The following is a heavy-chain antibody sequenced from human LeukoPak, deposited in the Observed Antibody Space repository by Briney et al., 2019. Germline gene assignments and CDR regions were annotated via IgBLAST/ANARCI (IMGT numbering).Heavy chain of an antibody. V-gene: IGHV4-39*01. CDR2: IYYSGST. D-gene: IGHD3-10*01. J-gene: IGHJ4*02. Sequence: SETLSLTCTVSGGSISSSSYYWGWIRQPPGKGLEWIGSIYYSGSTYYNPSLKSRVTISVDTSKNQFSLKLSSVPAADTAVYYCARSPNGFGLTPYYFDYWGQGTLVTVSS. CDR1: GGSISSSSYY. CDR3: ARSPNGFGLTPYYFDY.